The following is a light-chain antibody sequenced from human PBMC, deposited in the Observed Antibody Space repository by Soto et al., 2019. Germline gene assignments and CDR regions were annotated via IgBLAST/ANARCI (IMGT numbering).Light chain of an antibody. Sequence: EIVLTQSPGTLSLSPGERATLSCRASQRISNSYLAWYQQKPGQAPRLLLYDASSRATGIPDRVSGSGSGTDFTLTISRLEPEDFAVYYCQQYARPPFAFGQGTKVDIK. V-gene: IGKV3-20*01. J-gene: IGKJ2*01. CDR2: DAS. CDR1: QRISNSY. CDR3: QQYARPPFA.